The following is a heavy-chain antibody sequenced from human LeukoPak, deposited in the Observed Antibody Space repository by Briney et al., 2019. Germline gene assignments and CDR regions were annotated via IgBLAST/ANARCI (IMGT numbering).Heavy chain of an antibody. D-gene: IGHD5-24*01. CDR2: LYYSGST. J-gene: IGHJ3*02. V-gene: IGHV4-59*01. Sequence: PSETLSLTCTVSGGSISSYYWNRIRQPPGKGLEWIGYLYYSGSTNYNPSLKSRVTISVDTSKNQFSLKLSSVTAADTAVYYCAGRLWRRDGYNLSAFDIWGQGTMVTVSS. CDR1: GGSISSYY. CDR3: AGRLWRRDGYNLSAFDI.